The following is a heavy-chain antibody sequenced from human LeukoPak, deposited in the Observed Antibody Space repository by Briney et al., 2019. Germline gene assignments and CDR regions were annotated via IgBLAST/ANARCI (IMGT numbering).Heavy chain of an antibody. D-gene: IGHD4-23*01. CDR3: AREETLTTVGAFDI. CDR2: IYTSGST. V-gene: IGHV4-61*02. J-gene: IGHJ3*02. CDR1: GGSISSGSYY. Sequence: PSQTLSLTCTVSGGSISSGSYYWRWIRQPAGKGLEWIGRIYTSGSTNYNPSLKSRVTISVDTSKNQFSLKLSSVTAADTAVYYCAREETLTTVGAFDIWGQGTMVTVSS.